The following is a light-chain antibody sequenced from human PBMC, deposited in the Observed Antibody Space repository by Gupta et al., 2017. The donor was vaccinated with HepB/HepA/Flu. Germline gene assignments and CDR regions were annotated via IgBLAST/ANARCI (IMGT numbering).Light chain of an antibody. CDR1: SSNIGAGYD. CDR2: GNS. V-gene: IGLV1-40*01. CDR3: QSYDSSMSVV. J-gene: IGLJ2*01. Sequence: QSVLTQPPSVSGAPGQRVTISCTGSSSNIGAGYDVHWYQQRPATAPKLLIYGNSNRPAGVPDRFSGSKSGTSASLAITGLQAEDEVDYYCQSYDSSMSVVFGGGTKLTVL.